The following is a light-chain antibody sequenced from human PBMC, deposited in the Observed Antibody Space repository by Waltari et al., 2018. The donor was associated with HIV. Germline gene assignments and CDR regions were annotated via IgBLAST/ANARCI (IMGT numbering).Light chain of an antibody. CDR3: QVWDSSSDLVV. V-gene: IGLV3-21*02. CDR2: DDS. CDR1: KIGNKS. Sequence: SYVLTQPPSVSVAPGQTARITCGGNKIGNKSVHWYQQKPGQAPVLVVNDDSDRPSGIPERFSGSNSGNTATLTISRVEAGDEADYLCQVWDSSSDLVVFGGGTKLTVL. J-gene: IGLJ2*01.